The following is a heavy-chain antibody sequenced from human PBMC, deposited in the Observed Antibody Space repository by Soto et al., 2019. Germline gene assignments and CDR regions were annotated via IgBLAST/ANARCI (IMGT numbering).Heavy chain of an antibody. J-gene: IGHJ4*02. D-gene: IGHD3-10*01. CDR2: IYYSGST. V-gene: IGHV4-30-4*01. CDR3: AREGDAFGAPFDY. Sequence: QVQLQESGPGLVKPSQTLSLTCTVSGGSMSSGNYYWSWIRQPPGKGLEWIGYIYYSGSTYYNPSLKSRVTVSVDTSKNQFPLKLRSVTAADTAVYYCAREGDAFGAPFDYWGQGTLVTVSS. CDR1: GGSMSSGNYY.